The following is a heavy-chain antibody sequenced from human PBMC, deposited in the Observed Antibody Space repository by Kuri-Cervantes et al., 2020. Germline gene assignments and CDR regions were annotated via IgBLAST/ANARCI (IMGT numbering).Heavy chain of an antibody. J-gene: IGHJ5*02. Sequence: GESLKISCKGSGYSFTSYWIGWVRQMPGKGLEWMGIIYPGDSDTRYSPSFQGQVTISADKSISTAYLQWSSLKASDTAMYYCARSRRTPAYSHTGSFDPWGQGTLVTVSS. CDR2: IYPGDSDT. CDR3: ARSRRTPAYSHTGSFDP. CDR1: GYSFTSYW. V-gene: IGHV5-51*01. D-gene: IGHD6-13*01.